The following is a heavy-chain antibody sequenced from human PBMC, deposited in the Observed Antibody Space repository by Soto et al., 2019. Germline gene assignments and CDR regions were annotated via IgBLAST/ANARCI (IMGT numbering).Heavy chain of an antibody. D-gene: IGHD5-18*01. CDR1: GYTFTSYA. J-gene: IGHJ4*02. Sequence: QVQLVQSGAEVKKPGASVKVSCKASGYTFTSYAMHWVRQAPGQRLEWMGWINAGNGNTKYSQKFQGRVTITRDTSASTAYTELSSLRSEDTAVYYCARDGRSYGYFDYWGQGTLVTVSS. CDR2: INAGNGNT. CDR3: ARDGRSYGYFDY. V-gene: IGHV1-3*01.